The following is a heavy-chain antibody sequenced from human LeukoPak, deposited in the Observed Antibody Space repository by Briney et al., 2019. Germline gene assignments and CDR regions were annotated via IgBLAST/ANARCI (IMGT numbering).Heavy chain of an antibody. J-gene: IGHJ4*02. Sequence: PSETLSLTCGVYGGSFSAYYWSWIRQPAGKGLEWIGRIYTSGSTNYNPSLKSRVTISVDTSKNQFSLKLSSVTAADTAVYYCARDSCSSTSCYEGFDYWGQGTLVTVSS. CDR1: GGSFSAYY. CDR2: IYTSGST. D-gene: IGHD2-2*01. CDR3: ARDSCSSTSCYEGFDY. V-gene: IGHV4-4*07.